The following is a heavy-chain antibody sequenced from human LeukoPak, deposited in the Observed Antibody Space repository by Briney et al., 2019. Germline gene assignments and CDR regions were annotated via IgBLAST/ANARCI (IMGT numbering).Heavy chain of an antibody. CDR2: IYYSGST. V-gene: IGHV4-59*01. J-gene: IGHJ4*02. Sequence: PSETLSLTCTVSGGSISSYYWSWIRQPPGKGLEWIGYIYYSGSTNYNPSLKGRVTISVDTSKNQFSLKLSSVTAADTAVYYCARGYCSGGSCYFDYWGQGTLVTVSS. D-gene: IGHD2-15*01. CDR1: GGSISSYY. CDR3: ARGYCSGGSCYFDY.